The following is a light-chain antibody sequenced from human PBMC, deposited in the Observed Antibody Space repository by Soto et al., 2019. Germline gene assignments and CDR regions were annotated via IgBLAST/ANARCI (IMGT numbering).Light chain of an antibody. Sequence: DIPLTQSPSTLSASVGDRVTITCGASQRVDRWLAWYQQKPGQAPKLLISDASTLESGVPSRFSGSGSVTDFTLTITSLKPDDFATYYCQQYKDYPYTFGQGTHVEIK. J-gene: IGKJ2*01. CDR2: DAS. CDR1: QRVDRW. CDR3: QQYKDYPYT. V-gene: IGKV1-5*01.